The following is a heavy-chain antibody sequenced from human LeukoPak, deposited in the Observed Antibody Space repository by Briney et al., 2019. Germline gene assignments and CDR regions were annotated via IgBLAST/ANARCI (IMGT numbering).Heavy chain of an antibody. CDR1: GGSISNYY. V-gene: IGHV4-59*01. CDR2: ISHSGST. Sequence: PSETLSLTCTVSGGSISNYYWSWIRQPPGKGLEWIGFISHSGSTNSKPFLKSRVTISVDTSKNQFSMKLSSVTAADTAVYYCARLYCSSTSCPTTTDAFDIWGQGTMVTVSS. D-gene: IGHD2-2*01. J-gene: IGHJ3*02. CDR3: ARLYCSSTSCPTTTDAFDI.